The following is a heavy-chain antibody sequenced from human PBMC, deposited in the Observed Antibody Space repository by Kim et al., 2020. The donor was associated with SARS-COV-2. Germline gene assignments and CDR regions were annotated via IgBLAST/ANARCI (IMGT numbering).Heavy chain of an antibody. V-gene: IGHV4-34*01. CDR2: INHSGST. D-gene: IGHD4-17*01. J-gene: IGHJ5*02. CDR3: ARTGAQRVRGNWFDP. CDR1: GGSFSGYY. Sequence: SETLSLTCAVYGGSFSGYYLSWIRQPPGKGLEWIGEINHSGSTNYNPSLKSRVTISVDTSKNQFSLKLSSVTAADTAVYYCARTGAQRVRGNWFDPWGQGTLVTVSS.